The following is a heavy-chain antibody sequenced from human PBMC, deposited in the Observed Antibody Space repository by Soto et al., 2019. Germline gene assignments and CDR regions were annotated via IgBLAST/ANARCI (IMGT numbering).Heavy chain of an antibody. Sequence: ASVKVSCKASGYTFTSYGISWVRQAPGQGLEWMGYISPSSGVTRYARNLQGRVTLTTDTSTTTAYMELRSLSSDDTAVYYCAREMWTRTGPQNFFDYWGLGALVTVSS. CDR1: GYTFTSYG. CDR3: AREMWTRTGPQNFFDY. V-gene: IGHV1-18*01. J-gene: IGHJ4*02. CDR2: ISPSSGVT. D-gene: IGHD2-21*01.